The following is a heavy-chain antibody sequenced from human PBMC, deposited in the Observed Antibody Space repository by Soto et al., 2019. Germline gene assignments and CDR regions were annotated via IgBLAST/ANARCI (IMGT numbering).Heavy chain of an antibody. D-gene: IGHD2-2*01. V-gene: IGHV3-64*01. CDR3: AREGYCSSPSCYSFDY. J-gene: IGHJ4*02. CDR2: ISGNGGST. CDR1: GFTFSSYA. Sequence: EVQLVESGGGLVQPGGSLRLSCAASGFTFSSYAMHWVRQAPGKGLEYVSAISGNGGSTYYANSVKGRFTISRDNSKNTLYLQMGSLRAEDMAVYYCAREGYCSSPSCYSFDYWGQGTLVTVSS.